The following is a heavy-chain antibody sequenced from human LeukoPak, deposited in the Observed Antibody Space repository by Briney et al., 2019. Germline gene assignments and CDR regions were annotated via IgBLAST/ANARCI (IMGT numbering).Heavy chain of an antibody. V-gene: IGHV3-43*02. Sequence: PGGSLRLSCAASGFTFDDYAMHWVRQAPGKGLGWVSLISGDGGSTYYADSVKGRFTISRDNSKNSLYLQMNSLRTEDTALYYCAKDTVGATNHYYYYYGMDVWGQGTTVTVSS. CDR1: GFTFDDYA. D-gene: IGHD1-26*01. J-gene: IGHJ6*02. CDR2: ISGDGGST. CDR3: AKDTVGATNHYYYYYGMDV.